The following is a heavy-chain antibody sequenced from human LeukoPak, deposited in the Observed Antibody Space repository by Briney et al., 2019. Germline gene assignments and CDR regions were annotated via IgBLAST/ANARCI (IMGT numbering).Heavy chain of an antibody. CDR1: GFTFSSYA. J-gene: IGHJ4*02. V-gene: IGHV3-23*01. CDR3: VKSGLLRNFDY. D-gene: IGHD2-21*02. Sequence: AGGPLRLSCAASGFTFSSYAMSWVRQAPGKGLEWVSAISASGGSTYYADSVKGRFTISRDNSKNTLYLQMSSLRAEDTAVYYCVKSGLLRNFDYWGQGTLVTVSS. CDR2: ISASGGST.